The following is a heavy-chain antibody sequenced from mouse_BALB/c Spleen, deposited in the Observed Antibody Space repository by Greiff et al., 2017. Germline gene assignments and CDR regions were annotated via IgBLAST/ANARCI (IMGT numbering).Heavy chain of an antibody. J-gene: IGHJ2*01. V-gene: IGHV5-15*02. CDR2: ISNLAYSI. Sequence: EVQVVESGGGLVQPGGSRKLSCAASGFTFSDYGMAWVRQAPGKGPEWVAFISNLAYSIYYADTVTGRFTISRENAKNTLYLEMSSLRSEDTAMYYCARDPHYYGSSPYHFDYGGQGTTLTVSS. CDR3: ARDPHYYGSSPYHFDY. D-gene: IGHD1-1*01. CDR1: GFTFSDYG.